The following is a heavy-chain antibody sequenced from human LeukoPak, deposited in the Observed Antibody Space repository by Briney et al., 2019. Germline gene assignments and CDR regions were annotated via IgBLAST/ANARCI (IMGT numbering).Heavy chain of an antibody. CDR2: IYYSGST. Sequence: PSETLSLTCTVSGGSISSYYWSWIRQPPGKGLEWIGYIYYSGSTYYKPSLKSRVTISVDTPKNQFSLKLSSVTAADTAVYYCARLLGVIRGFRYMDVWGKGTTVTISS. CDR3: ARLLGVIRGFRYMDV. J-gene: IGHJ6*03. V-gene: IGHV4-59*08. CDR1: GGSISSYY. D-gene: IGHD3-10*01.